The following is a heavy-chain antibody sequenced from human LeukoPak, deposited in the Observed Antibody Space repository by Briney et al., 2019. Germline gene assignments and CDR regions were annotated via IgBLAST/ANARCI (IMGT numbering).Heavy chain of an antibody. J-gene: IGHJ3*02. CDR1: GFSFSYYT. V-gene: IGHV3-21*01. D-gene: IGHD3-10*02. CDR3: VRDYYHGREDI. CDR2: IISCSSYT. Sequence: GGSLRLSCAASGFSFSYYTVNWVRQAPGKGLEWVSSIISCSSYTYYAHSVRGRFTISRDNAKNSLYLQMHSLRVEYTAVFYCVRDYYHGREDIWGQGTMVTVSS.